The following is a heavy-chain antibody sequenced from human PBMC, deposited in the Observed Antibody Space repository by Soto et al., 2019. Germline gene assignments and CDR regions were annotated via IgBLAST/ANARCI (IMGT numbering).Heavy chain of an antibody. CDR2: ISYDGRNK. J-gene: IGHJ4*01. CDR1: GFTFSSYG. Sequence: QVQLVESGGGVVQPGRSLRLSCAASGFTFSSYGMHWVRQAPGKGLEWVAVISYDGRNKYNADSVKGRFTISRDNSKNTLYLQMNSLRADDTAVYYCAKDREGGATSFDYWGHGTLVTVSS. CDR3: AKDREGGATSFDY. D-gene: IGHD1-26*01. V-gene: IGHV3-30*18.